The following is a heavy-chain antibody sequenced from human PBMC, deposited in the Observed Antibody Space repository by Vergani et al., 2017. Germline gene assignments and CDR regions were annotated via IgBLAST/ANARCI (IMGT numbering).Heavy chain of an antibody. V-gene: IGHV4-39*01. J-gene: IGHJ4*02. D-gene: IGHD3-22*01. Sequence: QLQLQESGPGLVKPSETLSLTCTVSGGSISSSSYYWGWIRQPPGKGLEWIGSIYYSGSTYYNPSLKSRVTISVDTSKNQFSLTLSSVPAADTAVYYCAIHCSDYYDSSGYVYFDYWGQGTLVTVSS. CDR3: AIHCSDYYDSSGYVYFDY. CDR2: IYYSGST. CDR1: GGSISSSSYY.